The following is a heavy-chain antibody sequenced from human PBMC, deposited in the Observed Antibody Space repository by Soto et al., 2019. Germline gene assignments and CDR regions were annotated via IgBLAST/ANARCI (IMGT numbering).Heavy chain of an antibody. D-gene: IGHD2-2*01. V-gene: IGHV3-23*01. CDR1: GFTFSSYA. Sequence: GGSLRLSCAASGFTFSSYAMKWVRQAPGKGLEWVSLIGESGTPTYYADSVKGRFTISRDNSGNTLFLEMYSLRAEDTAVYYCGRYIPDVCYYGMDDWGQGTTVTVSS. J-gene: IGHJ6*01. CDR3: GRYIPDVCYYGMDD. CDR2: IGESGTPT.